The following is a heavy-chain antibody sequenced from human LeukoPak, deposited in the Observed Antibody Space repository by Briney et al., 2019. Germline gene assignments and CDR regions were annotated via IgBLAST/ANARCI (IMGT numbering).Heavy chain of an antibody. V-gene: IGHV1-69*04. J-gene: IGHJ4*02. D-gene: IGHD5-18*01. CDR2: IIPTLEIA. Sequence: SVKVSCKASGGTFSSYAITWVRQAPGQGLEWMGRIIPTLEIANYAQKFQGRVTITADKSTSTAYMELSSLRPEDTAVYYCARVLIGSWLWFWGQGTLVTVSS. CDR3: ARVLIGSWLWF. CDR1: GGTFSSYA.